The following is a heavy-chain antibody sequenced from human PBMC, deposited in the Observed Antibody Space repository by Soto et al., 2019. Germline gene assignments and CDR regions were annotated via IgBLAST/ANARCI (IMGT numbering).Heavy chain of an antibody. CDR3: ARDGCSGNSCHYCFNH. CDR1: GGSIGSGGHY. V-gene: IGHV4-31*03. J-gene: IGHJ4*02. CDR2: IYYSGST. Sequence: ASETLSLTCTVSGGSIGSGGHYWSWIRQHPGKGLEWIGYIYYSGSTYYTPSLRSRVTISVDTSQNQFSLKLSSVTAADTAVYYCARDGCSGNSCHYCFNHWGQGTLVTVPQ. D-gene: IGHD2-15*01.